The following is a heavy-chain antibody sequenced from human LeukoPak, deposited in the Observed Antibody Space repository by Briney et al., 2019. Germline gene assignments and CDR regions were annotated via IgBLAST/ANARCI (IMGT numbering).Heavy chain of an antibody. CDR3: ARDLLNEGNHLDY. J-gene: IGHJ4*02. V-gene: IGHV4-30-4*01. CDR1: GGSVSSSKW. Sequence: SGTLSLTCVVSGGSVSSSKWWSWIRQPPGKGLEWIGYIYYSGSTYYNPSLKSRVTISVDTSKNQFSLKLSSVTAADTAVYYCARDLLNEGNHLDYWGQGTLVTVSS. CDR2: IYYSGST. D-gene: IGHD4-23*01.